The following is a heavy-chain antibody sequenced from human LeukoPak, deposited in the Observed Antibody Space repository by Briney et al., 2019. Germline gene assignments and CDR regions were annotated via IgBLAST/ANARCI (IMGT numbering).Heavy chain of an antibody. J-gene: IGHJ6*02. Sequence: GGSLRLSCAASGFTFSNYALSWVRQAPGEGLEWVSSIGSSVNTTHYADSVKGRFTISRDNSKNTLYLQMNSLSAEDTAIDYCARDQAFDWFYYYYGMDVWGLGTTVIVSS. CDR1: GFTFSNYA. CDR2: IGSSVNTT. D-gene: IGHD3-9*01. CDR3: ARDQAFDWFYYYYGMDV. V-gene: IGHV3-23*01.